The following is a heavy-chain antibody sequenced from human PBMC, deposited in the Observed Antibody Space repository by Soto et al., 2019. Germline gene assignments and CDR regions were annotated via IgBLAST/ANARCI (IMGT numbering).Heavy chain of an antibody. Sequence: PEEPRKISCRSSGYTSSNFRIAWVRQLPGKGLEWMGIIYPGDYETRYSPSFHGKVTISADRSIGTAYLQWSSLEASDSAFYFCARSPRSSPYFDYWGQGALVTVS. D-gene: IGHD6-13*01. J-gene: IGHJ4*02. CDR3: ARSPRSSPYFDY. CDR1: GYTSSNFR. V-gene: IGHV5-51*01. CDR2: IYPGDYET.